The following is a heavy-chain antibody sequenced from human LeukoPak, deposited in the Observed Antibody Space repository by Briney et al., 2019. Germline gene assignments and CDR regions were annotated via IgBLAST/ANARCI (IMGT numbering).Heavy chain of an antibody. Sequence: SVKVSCKASGGTFSSYAISWVRRAPGQGLEWMGGIIPIFGTANYAQKFQGRVTITTDESTSTAYMELSSLRSEDTAVYYCARGRGVPAARSVGFYFDYWGQGTLVTVSS. CDR1: GGTFSSYA. D-gene: IGHD2-2*01. CDR3: ARGRGVPAARSVGFYFDY. CDR2: IIPIFGTA. J-gene: IGHJ4*02. V-gene: IGHV1-69*05.